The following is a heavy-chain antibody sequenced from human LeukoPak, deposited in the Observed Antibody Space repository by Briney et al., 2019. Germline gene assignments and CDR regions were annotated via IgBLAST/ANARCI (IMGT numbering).Heavy chain of an antibody. CDR1: GFTFNSYS. CDR3: VRDSGSSYGYYFLH. V-gene: IGHV3-21*01. Sequence: PGGSLRLSCAASGFTFNSYSMYWVRKAPGKGLEWVSSISSSSSHMFYADSVKGRFSISRDNANNSLYLQMNSLRAEDTAVYYCVRDSGSSYGYYFLHWGQGTLVSVSS. D-gene: IGHD1-26*01. CDR2: ISSSSSHM. J-gene: IGHJ1*01.